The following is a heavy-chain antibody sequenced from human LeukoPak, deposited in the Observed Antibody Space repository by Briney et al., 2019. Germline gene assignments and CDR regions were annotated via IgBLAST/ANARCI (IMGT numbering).Heavy chain of an antibody. CDR3: ARDGPAQMVDFDY. J-gene: IGHJ4*02. CDR1: GYTFSGTGWY. D-gene: IGHD3-10*01. V-gene: IGHV1-2*02. CDR2: IYPNNGAT. Sequence: SVKVSCKASGYTFSGTGWYLYWLRQAPGQGLECMGWIYPNNGATAYAQKFQGRVAMTRDTSITTAYMELSRLRPDDTAVYYYARDGPAQMVDFDYWGQGTLVTVSS.